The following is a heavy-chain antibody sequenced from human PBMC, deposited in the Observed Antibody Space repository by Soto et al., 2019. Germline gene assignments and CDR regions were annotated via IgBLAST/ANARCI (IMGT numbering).Heavy chain of an antibody. D-gene: IGHD3-10*01. V-gene: IGHV3-7*01. J-gene: IGHJ4*02. CDR3: ARDETYYYGSGPV. CDR1: GFTFSSYW. CDR2: IKQDGSER. Sequence: PGGSLRLSCAASGFTFSSYWMSWVRQAPGKGLEWVANIKQDGSERYYVDSVKGRLTISRDNAKNSLYLQMNSLRAEDTAVYYCARDETYYYGSGPVGGPGTLVTVSS.